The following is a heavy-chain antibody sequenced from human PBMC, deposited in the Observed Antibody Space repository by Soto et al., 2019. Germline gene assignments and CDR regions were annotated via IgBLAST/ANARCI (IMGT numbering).Heavy chain of an antibody. CDR1: GFTFSSYS. Sequence: GGSLRLSCAASGFTFSSYSMNWVRQAPGKGLEWVSSISSSSSYIYYADSVKGRFTISRDNAKNSLYLQMNSLRAEDTAVYYCARDIVVVPAAIHDAFDIWGQGTMVT. V-gene: IGHV3-21*01. D-gene: IGHD2-2*02. J-gene: IGHJ3*02. CDR2: ISSSSSYI. CDR3: ARDIVVVPAAIHDAFDI.